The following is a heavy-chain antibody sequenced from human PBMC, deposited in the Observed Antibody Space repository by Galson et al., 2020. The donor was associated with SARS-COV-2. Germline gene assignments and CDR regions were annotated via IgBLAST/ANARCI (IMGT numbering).Heavy chain of an antibody. CDR2: LYRDADK. V-gene: IGHV2-5*02. Sequence: SGPTLVKPPQTLTLNCTFSGFSFTTRGVRVGWPRQPPGEAPGWLHLLYRDADKYYHPSLKTRLTIAKDTSKNQVVLTMTNMDRVDSATYYCGRREGGYDNSWDGGSFDYGGQGILVTGFS. J-gene: IGHJ4*02. D-gene: IGHD6-13*01. CDR3: GRREGGYDNSWDGGSFDY. CDR1: GFSFTTRGVR.